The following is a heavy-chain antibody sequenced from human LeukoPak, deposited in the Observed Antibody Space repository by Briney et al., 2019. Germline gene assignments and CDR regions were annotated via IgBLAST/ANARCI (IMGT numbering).Heavy chain of an antibody. CDR1: GDSVSSNSAA. V-gene: IGHV6-1*01. D-gene: IGHD3-16*01. Sequence: SQTLSLTCAISGDSVSSNSAAWNWIRQSPSRGLEWLGRTYYRSKWYNDYAVSVKSRITINPDTSKNQFSLQLSSMTPEDTAVYYCAKDQSIWARDAFDIWGQGTMVTVSS. CDR3: AKDQSIWARDAFDI. J-gene: IGHJ3*02. CDR2: TYYRSKWYN.